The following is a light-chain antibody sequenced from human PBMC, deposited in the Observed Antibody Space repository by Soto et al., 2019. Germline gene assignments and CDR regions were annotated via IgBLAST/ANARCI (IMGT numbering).Light chain of an antibody. CDR3: QHMAT. Sequence: DIQMTQSPSTLSASVGDRVTITCRASQTISSSLAWYQQKPGKATKPLIYRVSSLESGDPSRCSGSGSGTECTLTIISLHPDDFAAYFCQHMATFGQGTKVEIK. CDR1: QTISSS. V-gene: IGKV1-5*03. J-gene: IGKJ1*01. CDR2: RVS.